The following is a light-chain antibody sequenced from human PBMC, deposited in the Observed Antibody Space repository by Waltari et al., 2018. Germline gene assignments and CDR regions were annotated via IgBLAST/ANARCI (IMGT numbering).Light chain of an antibody. CDR3: QQYSANPWT. CDR1: QSINSW. J-gene: IGKJ1*01. CDR2: KAS. V-gene: IGKV1-5*03. Sequence: DFRITQSPSPLPASLENEATSTCRASQSINSWLAWYQQKPGIAPKLLIYKASSLESGVPSRFSGSGSGTEFTLTISSLQPDDLATYYCQQYSANPWTFGQGTRVEIE.